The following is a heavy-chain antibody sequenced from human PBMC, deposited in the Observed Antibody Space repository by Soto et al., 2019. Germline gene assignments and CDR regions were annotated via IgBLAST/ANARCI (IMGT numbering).Heavy chain of an antibody. V-gene: IGHV4-30-2*01. CDR1: GGSLSGATYS. Sequence: SETLSLTCGVSGGSLSGATYSWNWIRQPPGKGLEWIGYIFPSGTTYYNPSPKSRVTISIDVSKNQFSLSLRSLTAADTAVYYCARSREFDYWSQGTLVTVSS. J-gene: IGHJ4*02. CDR3: ARSREFDY. CDR2: IFPSGTT.